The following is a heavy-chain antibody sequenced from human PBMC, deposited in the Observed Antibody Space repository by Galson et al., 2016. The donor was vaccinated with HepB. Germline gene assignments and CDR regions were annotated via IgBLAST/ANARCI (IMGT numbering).Heavy chain of an antibody. CDR3: ARDRRGSGRYNDY. Sequence: SLRLSCAVSGFTFSKYWMSWVRQAPGKGLEWVANIKEDGSERYFVDSVRGRFTVSRDNAKNSLYLQMNSLRVDDTAVYYCARDRRGSGRYNDYWGQGTLVTVSS. D-gene: IGHD6-19*01. CDR1: GFTFSKYW. CDR2: IKEDGSER. J-gene: IGHJ4*02. V-gene: IGHV3-7*01.